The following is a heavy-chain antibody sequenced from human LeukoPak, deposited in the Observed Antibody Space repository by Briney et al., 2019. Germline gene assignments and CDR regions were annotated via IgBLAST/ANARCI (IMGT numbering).Heavy chain of an antibody. CDR1: GFNFSDYY. Sequence: GGSLRLSCAASGFNFSDYYMSWIRQAPGKGLEWVSYISSSGSTIYYADSVKGRFTISRDNAKNSLYLQMISLRAEDTAVYYCARTYYDILTGYNPYFDYWGQGTLVTVSS. J-gene: IGHJ4*02. CDR3: ARTYYDILTGYNPYFDY. D-gene: IGHD3-9*01. V-gene: IGHV3-11*04. CDR2: ISSSGSTI.